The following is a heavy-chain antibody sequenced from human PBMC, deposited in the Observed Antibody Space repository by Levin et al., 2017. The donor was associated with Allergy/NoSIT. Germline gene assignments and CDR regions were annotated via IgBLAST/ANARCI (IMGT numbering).Heavy chain of an antibody. J-gene: IGHJ4*02. V-gene: IGHV3-48*03. D-gene: IGHD3-3*01. CDR1: GFTFSSYE. CDR2: ISSSGSTI. CDR3: ARHLGNFWSGYNYFDY. Sequence: GGSLRLSCAASGFTFSSYEMNWVRQAPGKGLEWVSYISSSGSTIYYADSVKGRFTISRDNAKNSLYLQMNSLRAEDTAVYYCARHLGNFWSGYNYFDYWGQGTLVTVSS.